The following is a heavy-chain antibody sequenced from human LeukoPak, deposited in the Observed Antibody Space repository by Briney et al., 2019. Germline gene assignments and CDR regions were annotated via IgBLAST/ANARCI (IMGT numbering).Heavy chain of an antibody. CDR2: INPNSGGT. V-gene: IGHV1-2*02. J-gene: IGHJ3*02. CDR1: GYTFTGYY. Sequence: EASVKVSCKASGYTFTGYYMHWVRQAPGQGLEWMGWINPNSGGTNYAQKFQGRVTMTRDTSISTAYMELSRLRSDDTAVYYCTRDVQINAFDIWGQGTMVTVSS. CDR3: TRDVQINAFDI.